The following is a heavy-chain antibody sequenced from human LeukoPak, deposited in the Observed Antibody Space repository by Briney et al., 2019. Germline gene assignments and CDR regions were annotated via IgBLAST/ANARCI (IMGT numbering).Heavy chain of an antibody. D-gene: IGHD3-9*01. CDR2: IIPIFGTA. V-gene: IGHV1-69*13. Sequence: SVKVSCKASGGTFSSYAISWVRQAPGQGLEWMGGIIPIFGTANYAQKFQGRVTITADESTSTAYMELSSLRYEDTAVYYCARHPPYYDILTGYYYYYYGMDVWGKGTTVTVSS. CDR1: GGTFSSYA. CDR3: ARHPPYYDILTGYYYYYYGMDV. J-gene: IGHJ6*04.